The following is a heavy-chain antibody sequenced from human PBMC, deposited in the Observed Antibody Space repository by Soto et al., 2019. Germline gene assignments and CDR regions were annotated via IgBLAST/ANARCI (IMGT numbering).Heavy chain of an antibody. D-gene: IGHD4-4*01. CDR2: IYYSGST. J-gene: IGHJ4*02. V-gene: IGHV4-31*03. CDR1: GGSISSGGYY. Sequence: KSSETLSLTCTVSGGSISSGGYYWSWIRQHPGKGLEWIGYIYYSGSTYYNPSLKSRVTISVDTSKNQFSLKLSSVTAADTAVYYCARAQVDYSNYVFDYWGQGTLVTVSS. CDR3: ARAQVDYSNYVFDY.